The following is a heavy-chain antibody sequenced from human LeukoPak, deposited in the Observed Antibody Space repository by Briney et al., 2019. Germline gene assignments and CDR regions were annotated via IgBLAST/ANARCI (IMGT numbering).Heavy chain of an antibody. J-gene: IGHJ5*02. CDR3: ARSESSKSIWFDP. V-gene: IGHV1-46*01. CDR1: GFKFTDFY. Sequence: GASVKISCKASGFKFTDFYFHWVRQAPGQGLEWMGIINPSGGTTTYAQKFQGNITMTRDTSTSTVYMEMTSLTSEDTAVYYCARSESSKSIWFDPWGQGTLVTVSS. CDR2: INPSGGTT. D-gene: IGHD2-2*01.